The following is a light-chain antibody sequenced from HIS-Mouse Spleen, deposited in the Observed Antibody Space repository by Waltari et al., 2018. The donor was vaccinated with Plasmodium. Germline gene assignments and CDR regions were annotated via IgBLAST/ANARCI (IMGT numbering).Light chain of an antibody. CDR3: YSTDSSGNHRV. CDR2: EDS. J-gene: IGLJ3*02. V-gene: IGLV3-10*01. CDR1: ALPKKY. Sequence: SYELTQPPSVSVSPGQTARITCPGDALPKKYAYWYQQKSGQAPGVVIYEDSKRTSGIHERFSGSSSGTMANLTISGAQVEDEADYYCYSTDSSGNHRVFGGGTKLTVL.